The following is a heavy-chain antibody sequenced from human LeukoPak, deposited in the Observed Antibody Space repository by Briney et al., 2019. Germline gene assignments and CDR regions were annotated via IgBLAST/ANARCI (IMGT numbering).Heavy chain of an antibody. D-gene: IGHD3-3*01. Sequence: GESLKISCKTSGYDFARKWIGWVRQMPGKGLEWMGFIYPGDSDTRYNPSFQGQVTISADKSISTTYLPWTSLKASDTAMYYCATNDYDFWSGYSTSNNWFGPWGQGTLVTVSS. CDR3: ATNDYDFWSGYSTSNNWFGP. V-gene: IGHV5-51*01. CDR1: GYDFARKW. J-gene: IGHJ5*02. CDR2: IYPGDSDT.